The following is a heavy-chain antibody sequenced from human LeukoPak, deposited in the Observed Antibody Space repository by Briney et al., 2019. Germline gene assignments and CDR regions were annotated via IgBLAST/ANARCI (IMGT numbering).Heavy chain of an antibody. CDR3: AKGGGYEAQYYYYYLDV. CDR2: IRYDGSNK. V-gene: IGHV3-30*02. CDR1: GFTFSSYG. Sequence: GGSLRPSCAASGFTFSSYGMHWVRQAPGKGLEWVAFIRYDGSNKYYADSVKGRFTVSRDNSKNTLYLQMKSLRAEDTAVYYCAKGGGYEAQYYYYYLDVWGKGTTVTIPS. D-gene: IGHD5-12*01. J-gene: IGHJ6*03.